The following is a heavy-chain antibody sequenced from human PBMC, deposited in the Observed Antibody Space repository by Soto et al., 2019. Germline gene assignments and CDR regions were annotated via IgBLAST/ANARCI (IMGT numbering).Heavy chain of an antibody. Sequence: PWGSLRLSCAASGFIFSQFGLHWVRQAPGKGLEWVAGIWHDGSNEFYSDSVKGRFTISRDNSKNRLYLQMIGLRAEDTAVYYCARDQMPERATHASKVWGQDTLVTTSS. CDR3: ARDQMPERATHASKV. V-gene: IGHV3-33*01. CDR2: IWHDGSNE. CDR1: GFIFSQFG. D-gene: IGHD3-16*01. J-gene: IGHJ4*01.